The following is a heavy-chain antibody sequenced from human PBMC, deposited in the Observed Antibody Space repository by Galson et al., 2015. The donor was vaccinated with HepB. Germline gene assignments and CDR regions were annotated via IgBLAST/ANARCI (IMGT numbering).Heavy chain of an antibody. CDR3: ASPDIVATRPPKGDY. D-gene: IGHD5-12*01. CDR1: GFTFSSYS. CDR2: ISSSSSYI. V-gene: IGHV3-21*01. J-gene: IGHJ4*02. Sequence: SLRLSCAASGFTFSSYSMNWVRQAPGKGLEWVSSISSSSSYIYYADSVKGRFTISRDNAKNSLYLQMNSLRAEDTAVYYCASPDIVATRPPKGDYWGQGTLVTVSS.